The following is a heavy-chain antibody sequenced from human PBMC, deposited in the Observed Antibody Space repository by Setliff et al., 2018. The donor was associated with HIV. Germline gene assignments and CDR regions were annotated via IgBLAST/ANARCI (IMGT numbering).Heavy chain of an antibody. Sequence: PGGSLRLSCVASGFTFSTFWMNWVRQAPGKGLEWVANIKDDGSEKNYVDSVKGRFTISRDNAKNSLFLQMNSLRADDTAVYYCARAFSTTVTVFDYWGQGTLVTVSS. J-gene: IGHJ4*02. D-gene: IGHD4-17*01. CDR2: IKDDGSEK. CDR3: ARAFSTTVTVFDY. V-gene: IGHV3-7*01. CDR1: GFTFSTFW.